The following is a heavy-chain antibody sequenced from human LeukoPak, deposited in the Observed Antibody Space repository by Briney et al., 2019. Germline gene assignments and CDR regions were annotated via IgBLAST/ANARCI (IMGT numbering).Heavy chain of an antibody. Sequence: GGSLRLSCVASGFTVSSHYMSWVRQAPGKGLEWVSVIYSGGSTYYADSVKGRFTISRDNSKNTLYLQMNSLRAEDTAVYYCARVGRMATDHAFDFWGQGKLVTVSS. V-gene: IGHV3-53*01. J-gene: IGHJ3*01. D-gene: IGHD5-24*01. CDR1: GFTVSSHY. CDR3: ARVGRMATDHAFDF. CDR2: IYSGGST.